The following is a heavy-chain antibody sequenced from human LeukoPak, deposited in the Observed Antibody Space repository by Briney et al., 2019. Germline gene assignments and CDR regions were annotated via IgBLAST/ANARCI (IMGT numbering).Heavy chain of an antibody. J-gene: IGHJ4*02. CDR3: ARADTAYSSNRLDQ. Sequence: SETLSLTCTVSGGSISSGDYYWSWIRQPPGKGLEWIGEIYHSGRTNYNPSLKRRVTISVDKSKNQFSLNLSSVTAADTAVYYCARADTAYSSNRLDQWGQGTLVTVSS. CDR2: IYHSGRT. V-gene: IGHV4-39*07. D-gene: IGHD6-13*01. CDR1: GGSISSGDYY.